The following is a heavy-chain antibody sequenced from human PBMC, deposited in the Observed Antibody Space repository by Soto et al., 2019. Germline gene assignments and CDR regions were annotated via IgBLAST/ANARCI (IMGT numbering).Heavy chain of an antibody. D-gene: IGHD1-26*01. J-gene: IGHJ6*02. V-gene: IGHV3-23*01. CDR2: ISGSGGST. Sequence: EVQLLESGGGLVQPGGSLRLSCAASGFTFSSYAMSWVRQAPGKGLEWVSAISGSGGSTYYADSVKGRFTISRDNSKNPLYLQMNSLRAEDTAVYYCATGRIVGATQSYYGMDVWGQGTTVTVSS. CDR3: ATGRIVGATQSYYGMDV. CDR1: GFTFSSYA.